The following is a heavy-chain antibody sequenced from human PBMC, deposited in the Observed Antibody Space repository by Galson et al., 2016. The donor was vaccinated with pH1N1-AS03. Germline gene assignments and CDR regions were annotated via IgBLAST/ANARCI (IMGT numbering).Heavy chain of an antibody. CDR1: VFTFRSYG. J-gene: IGHJ4*02. V-gene: IGHV3-30*02. CDR3: AKDKDSYYGPDY. D-gene: IGHD1-26*01. Sequence: SLRLSCAASVFTFRSYGMHWVRQTPGKGLEWLSFLPYDGSNKFYTDYVKGRFTISRDNSKNTLYLQMNSLRAEDTAVYYCAKDKDSYYGPDYWGQGTLVTVSS. CDR2: LPYDGSNK.